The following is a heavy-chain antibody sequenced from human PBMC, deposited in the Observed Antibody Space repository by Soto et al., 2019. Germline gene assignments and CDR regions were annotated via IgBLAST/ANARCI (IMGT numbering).Heavy chain of an antibody. CDR1: GGSISSSSYY. Sequence: SETLSLTCTVSGGSISSSSYYWGWIRQPPGKGLEWIGSIYYSGSTYYNPSLKSRVTISVDTSKNQFSLKLSSVTAADTAVYYCARGFEVGITFGGVIADGEYFQHWGQGTLVTVSS. V-gene: IGHV4-39*01. CDR2: IYYSGST. D-gene: IGHD3-16*02. CDR3: ARGFEVGITFGGVIADGEYFQH. J-gene: IGHJ1*01.